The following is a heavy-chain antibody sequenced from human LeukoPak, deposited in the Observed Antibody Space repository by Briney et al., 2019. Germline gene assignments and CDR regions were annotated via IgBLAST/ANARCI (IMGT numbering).Heavy chain of an antibody. J-gene: IGHJ6*03. V-gene: IGHV3-73*01. CDR3: TSRGYPGGVDYYYYMDV. D-gene: IGHD5-12*01. CDR2: IRSKANSYAT. Sequence: TGGSLRLSCAASGFTFSGSAMHWVRQASGKGLEWVGRIRSKANSYATAYAASVKGRFTISRDDSKNTAYLQMNSLKTEDTAVYYCTSRGYPGGVDYYYYMDVWGKGTTVTVSS. CDR1: GFTFSGSA.